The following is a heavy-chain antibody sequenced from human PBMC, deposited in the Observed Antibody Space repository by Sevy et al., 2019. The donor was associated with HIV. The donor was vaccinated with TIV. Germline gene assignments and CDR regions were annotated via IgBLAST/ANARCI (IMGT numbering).Heavy chain of an antibody. CDR1: GFTVSSHY. J-gene: IGHJ4*02. V-gene: IGHV3-74*01. CDR3: ARVNIPAAE. D-gene: IGHD6-13*01. Sequence: GGSLRLSCAASGFTVSSHYISWVRQVPGKGLVWVSRINSDGSGTTYAGSVKGRFTISRDNAKNTLYLQMNSLRVEDTAVYYCARVNIPAAEWGQGALVTVSS. CDR2: INSDGSGT.